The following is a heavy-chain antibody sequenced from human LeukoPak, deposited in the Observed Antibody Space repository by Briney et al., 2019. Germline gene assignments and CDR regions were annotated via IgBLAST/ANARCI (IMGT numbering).Heavy chain of an antibody. J-gene: IGHJ4*02. D-gene: IGHD4-17*01. CDR1: GFTFSSYS. V-gene: IGHV3-21*01. CDR3: ARDNTGTGQY. CDR2: ISSSSSYI. Sequence: GGSLRLSCAASGFTFSSYSMNWVRQAPGKGLEWVSSISSSSSYIYYADSVKGRFTISRGNAKNSLYLQMNSLRAEDTAVYYCARDNTGTGQYWGQGTLVTVSS.